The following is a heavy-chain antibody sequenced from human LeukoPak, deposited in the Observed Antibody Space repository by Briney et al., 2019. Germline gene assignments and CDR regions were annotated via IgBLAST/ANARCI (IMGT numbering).Heavy chain of an antibody. Sequence: PGRSLRLSCAASGFTFSSYGMHWARQAPGKGLEWVAVIWYDGSNKYYADSVKGRFTISRDNSKNTLYLQMNSLRAEDTAVYYCARGGGYDYLDYWGQGTLVTVSS. CDR3: ARGGGYDYLDY. CDR2: IWYDGSNK. V-gene: IGHV3-33*01. D-gene: IGHD5-12*01. CDR1: GFTFSSYG. J-gene: IGHJ4*02.